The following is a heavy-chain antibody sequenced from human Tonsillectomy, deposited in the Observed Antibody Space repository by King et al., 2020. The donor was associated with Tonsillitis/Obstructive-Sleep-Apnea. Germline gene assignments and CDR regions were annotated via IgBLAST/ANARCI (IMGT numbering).Heavy chain of an antibody. CDR2: ISYDGNNK. D-gene: IGHD3-3*01. J-gene: IGHJ6*02. CDR1: GFTFSTYA. CDR3: ARDHDVWSGYYLTSNYGMDV. V-gene: IGHV3-30*04. Sequence: VQLVESGGGVVQPGRSLRLSCAASGFTFSTYAMHWVRQAPGKGLEWVAVISYDGNNKYYADSVKGRFTISRDNSNNTLYLQMNSLRAEDTAVYYCARDHDVWSGYYLTSNYGMDVWGQGTTVTVSS.